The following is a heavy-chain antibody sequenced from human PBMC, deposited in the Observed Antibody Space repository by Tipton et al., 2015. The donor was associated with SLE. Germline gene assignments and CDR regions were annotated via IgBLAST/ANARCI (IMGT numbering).Heavy chain of an antibody. J-gene: IGHJ1*01. CDR3: ATPYYDFWSGYSREYFQY. V-gene: IGHV4-4*07. Sequence: TLSLTCIVSVGSMSSYHWSWIRQPAGKGLEWIGRIHSSGSTNYNPSLKSRVTISIDTSKNQFSLKLNSVTAADTAVYFCATPYYDFWSGYSREYFQYWGQGTLVTVSS. CDR1: VGSMSSYH. D-gene: IGHD3-3*01. CDR2: IHSSGST.